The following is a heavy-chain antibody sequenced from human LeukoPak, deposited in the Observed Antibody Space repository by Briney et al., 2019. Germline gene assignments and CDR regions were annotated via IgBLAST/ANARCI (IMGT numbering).Heavy chain of an antibody. CDR2: INNDGTNI. D-gene: IGHD1-14*01. J-gene: IGHJ4*02. V-gene: IGHV3-74*01. Sequence: GGPLRLSCAASGFTFSSHWMHWVRQAPGKGLLWVSRINNDGTNIGYADSVKGRFTISRDNAKNTVYLQMNSLRAEDTAVYYCATTGHDYWGQGTLVTVSS. CDR3: ATTGHDY. CDR1: GFTFSSHW.